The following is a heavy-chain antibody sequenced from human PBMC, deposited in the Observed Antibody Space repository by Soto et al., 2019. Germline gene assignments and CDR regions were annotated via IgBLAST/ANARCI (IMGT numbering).Heavy chain of an antibody. CDR3: AKGLATFYYYGMDV. J-gene: IGHJ6*02. V-gene: IGHV3-23*01. Sequence: PGGSLRLSCAASGFTFSSYAMTWVRQAPGKGLDWVSATSGSVSSTYYAASVKGRFTISRDNSKNTLYLQMNSLRAEDTAVYYCAKGLATFYYYGMDVWGQGTTVTVSS. D-gene: IGHD3-9*01. CDR1: GFTFSSYA. CDR2: TSGSVSST.